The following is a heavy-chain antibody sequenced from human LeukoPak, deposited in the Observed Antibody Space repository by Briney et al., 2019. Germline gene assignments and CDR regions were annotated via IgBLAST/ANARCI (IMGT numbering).Heavy chain of an antibody. Sequence: SETLSLTCVVSGGSVSGDYWGWIRQPPGRGLEWIGYVYYSGSTNYNPSFKSRITISVDTSRNQFSLQLSSVTAADTAVYYCARIHRYCSGGACYVLDNWGQGTLVAVSS. CDR1: GGSVSGDY. V-gene: IGHV4-59*02. CDR3: ARIHRYCSGGACYVLDN. J-gene: IGHJ4*02. D-gene: IGHD2-15*01. CDR2: VYYSGST.